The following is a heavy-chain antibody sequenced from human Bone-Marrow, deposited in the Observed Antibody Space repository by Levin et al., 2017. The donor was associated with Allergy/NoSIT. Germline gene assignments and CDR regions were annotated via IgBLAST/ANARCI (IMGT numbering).Heavy chain of an antibody. Sequence: SCAVSGGSISSNWWSWVRQPPGKGLEWIGEIFHTGSTTYNPSLKSRVTMSIDKSKNQFSLNLTSVTAADTAVYYCVRDMGSGPPFDYWGQGTLVSVSS. J-gene: IGHJ4*02. CDR2: IFHTGST. D-gene: IGHD3-3*01. V-gene: IGHV4-4*02. CDR3: VRDMGSGPPFDY. CDR1: GGSISSNW.